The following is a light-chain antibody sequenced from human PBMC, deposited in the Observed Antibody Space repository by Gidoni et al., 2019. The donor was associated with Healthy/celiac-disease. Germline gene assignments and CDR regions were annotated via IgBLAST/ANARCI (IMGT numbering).Light chain of an antibody. Sequence: DIVLTQSPGTLSLSPGERATLSCRASQSVSSSYLAWYQQKPGQAPRLLIYGASSRATGIPDRFSGSGSGTDFTLTISRLEPEDFAVYDCQQYGSSPWTFGQGTKVEIK. V-gene: IGKV3-20*01. J-gene: IGKJ1*01. CDR2: GAS. CDR1: QSVSSSY. CDR3: QQYGSSPWT.